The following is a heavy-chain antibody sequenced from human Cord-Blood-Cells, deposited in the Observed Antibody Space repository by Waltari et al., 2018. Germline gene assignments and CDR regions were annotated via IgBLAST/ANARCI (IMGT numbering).Heavy chain of an antibody. CDR2: IYSGGST. Sequence: EVQLVESGGGLIQPGGSLRLSCAASGFTVSSNYMSWVRQAPGKGLEWVSVIYSGGSTYSADSVKGRFTISRDNSKNTLYLQMNSLRAEDTAVYYCASERRYYYDSSGYYYWGQGTLVTVSS. CDR3: ASERRYYYDSSGYYY. CDR1: GFTVSSNY. J-gene: IGHJ4*02. D-gene: IGHD3-22*01. V-gene: IGHV3-53*01.